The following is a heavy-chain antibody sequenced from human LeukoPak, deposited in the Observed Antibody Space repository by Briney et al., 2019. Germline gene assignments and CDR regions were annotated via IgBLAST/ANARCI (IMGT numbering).Heavy chain of an antibody. CDR1: GGSFSGYY. J-gene: IGHJ6*02. Sequence: SETLSLTCAVYGGSFSGYYWSWIRQPPGKGLEWIGEINHSGSTNDNPSLKSRVTISVDTSKNQFSLKLSSVTAADTAVYYCARGPSIQLWSDPYFYYGMDVWGQGTTVTVSS. D-gene: IGHD5-18*01. CDR3: ARGPSIQLWSDPYFYYGMDV. V-gene: IGHV4-34*01. CDR2: INHSGST.